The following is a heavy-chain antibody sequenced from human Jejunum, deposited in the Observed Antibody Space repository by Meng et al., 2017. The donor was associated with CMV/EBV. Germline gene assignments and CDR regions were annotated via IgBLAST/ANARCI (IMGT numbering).Heavy chain of an antibody. Sequence: YGFPLLSYGLHWVRQFPGKGLEWVAVLWYDGSRKYFADSVQGRFSISRDDSKNTVYLQMNSLRAEDTAVYYCARVNDGSSHYSQFDYWGQGTLVTVSS. V-gene: IGHV3-33*01. CDR3: ARVNDGSSHYSQFDY. CDR2: LWYDGSRK. J-gene: IGHJ4*02. CDR1: GFPLLSYG. D-gene: IGHD3-22*01.